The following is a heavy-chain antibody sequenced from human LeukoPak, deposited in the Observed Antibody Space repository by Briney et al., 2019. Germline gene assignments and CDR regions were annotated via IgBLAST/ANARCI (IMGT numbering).Heavy chain of an antibody. CDR3: ARALTRDYSYDPGGFDY. CDR2: ISYDGSSK. Sequence: PGGSLRLSCAASGFTFSSYAMHWVRQAPGKGLEWVAVISYDGSSKYYADSVKGRFTISRDNSKNTLYLQMNGLRAEDTAVYYCARALTRDYSYDPGGFDYWGQGTLVTVSS. D-gene: IGHD5-18*01. CDR1: GFTFSSYA. V-gene: IGHV3-30*04. J-gene: IGHJ4*02.